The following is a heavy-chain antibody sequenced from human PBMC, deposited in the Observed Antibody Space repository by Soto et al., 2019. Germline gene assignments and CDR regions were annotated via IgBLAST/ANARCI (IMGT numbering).Heavy chain of an antibody. CDR1: GFTVRSNY. CDR2: ISGSGGST. CDR3: AKDRGFKAVAGNYYYYGMDV. D-gene: IGHD6-19*01. J-gene: IGHJ6*02. Sequence: PGGSLRLSCAASGFTVRSNYMTWVRQAPGKGLEWVSIISGSGGSTYYADSVKGRFTISRDNSKNTLYLQMNSLRAEDTAVYYCAKDRGFKAVAGNYYYYGMDVWGQGTTVTVSS. V-gene: IGHV3-23*01.